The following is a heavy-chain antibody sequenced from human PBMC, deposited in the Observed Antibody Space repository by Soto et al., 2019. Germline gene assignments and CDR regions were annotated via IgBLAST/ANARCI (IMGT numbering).Heavy chain of an antibody. Sequence: PSETLSLTCTVSGGSISSGGYYWSWIRQHPGKGLEWIGYIYHSGTTSYSPSLKSRVAISLDTSKNQFSLSLSSVTAADTAVYYCARGRGYSYGLDPWGQGTLVTVSS. J-gene: IGHJ5*02. CDR1: GGSISSGGYY. CDR3: ARGRGYSYGLDP. V-gene: IGHV4-30-4*08. D-gene: IGHD5-18*01. CDR2: IYHSGTT.